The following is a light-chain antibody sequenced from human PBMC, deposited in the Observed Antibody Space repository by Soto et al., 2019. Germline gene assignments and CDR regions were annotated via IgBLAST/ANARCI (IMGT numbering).Light chain of an antibody. CDR2: GAS. V-gene: IGKV3-15*01. CDR3: QQYNDWPYT. CDR1: QSVSDH. Sequence: EIVVTQSPATLSLSPWERATLSCWARQSVSDHLAWYQQRPGQAPRLFSHGASTRATGIPARFSGSGYGREFTLTISSLQSEDVEVYYCQQYNDWPYTFGQGTKVDIK. J-gene: IGKJ2*01.